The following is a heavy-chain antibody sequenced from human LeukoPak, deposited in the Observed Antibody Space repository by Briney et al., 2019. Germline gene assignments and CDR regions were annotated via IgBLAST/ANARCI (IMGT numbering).Heavy chain of an antibody. V-gene: IGHV3-21*01. CDR3: ARGRSKED. D-gene: IGHD5/OR15-5a*01. CDR2: ISSGSSSI. J-gene: IGHJ4*02. CDR1: GFTFSTYS. Sequence: GGSLRLSCAASGFTFSTYSMNWVRQAPGKGLEWVSSISSGSSSIYYADSMKGRFTISRDNAKNSLYLQINSLRAEDTAVYYCARGRSKEDWGQGTLVTVSS.